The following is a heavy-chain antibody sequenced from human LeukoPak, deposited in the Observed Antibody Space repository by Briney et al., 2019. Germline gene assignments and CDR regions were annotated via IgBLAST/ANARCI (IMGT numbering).Heavy chain of an antibody. J-gene: IGHJ5*02. CDR1: GFTVSSNY. V-gene: IGHV3-53*01. CDR3: ARDHWPNWFDP. Sequence: GGSLRLSCAASGFTVSSNYMSWVRQAPGKGLEWVSVIDRGGSTYYADSVKGRFAISRDNPKNTLYLQTNSLRAEDTAVYYCARDHWPNWFDPWGQGTLVTVSS. CDR2: IDRGGST.